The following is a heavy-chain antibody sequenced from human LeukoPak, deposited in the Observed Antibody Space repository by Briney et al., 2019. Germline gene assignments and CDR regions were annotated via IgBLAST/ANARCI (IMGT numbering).Heavy chain of an antibody. V-gene: IGHV4-34*01. Sequence: SETLSLTCAVYGGSFSGYYWSWIRQPPGKGLEWIGEINHSGSTNYNPSLKSRVTISVDTSKNQFSLKLSSVTAADTAVYYCARGRQGIHGYWGQGTLVTVSS. CDR1: GGSFSGYY. J-gene: IGHJ4*02. CDR3: ARGRQGIHGY. D-gene: IGHD3-10*01. CDR2: INHSGST.